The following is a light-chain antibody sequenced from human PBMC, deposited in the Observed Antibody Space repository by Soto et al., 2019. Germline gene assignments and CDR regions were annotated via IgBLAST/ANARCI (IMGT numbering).Light chain of an antibody. CDR1: SSNIGAGYD. V-gene: IGLV1-40*01. Sequence: QSVLTQPPSVSGAPGQRVAISCTGSSSNIGAGYDVHWYQQLPGKAPKLIIYDVTKRPSGVPDRFSGSKSGNTASLIISGLQAADEAEYYCCCCSYAGSSSFRVLFGGGTQLTVL. J-gene: IGLJ2*01. CDR3: CCCSYAGSSSFRVL. CDR2: DVT.